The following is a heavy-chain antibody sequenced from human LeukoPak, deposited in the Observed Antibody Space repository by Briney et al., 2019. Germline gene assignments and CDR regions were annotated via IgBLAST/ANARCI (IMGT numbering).Heavy chain of an antibody. Sequence: GGSLRLSCVASGFTFDDYGMSWVRQAPGKGLEWVSGINWNGGSTGYADSVKGRFTISRDNAKNSLYLQMNSLRAEDTALYYCASTYDFWSGYSAGDNWFDPWGQGTLVTVSS. V-gene: IGHV3-20*04. J-gene: IGHJ5*02. CDR3: ASTYDFWSGYSAGDNWFDP. CDR1: GFTFDDYG. D-gene: IGHD3-3*01. CDR2: INWNGGST.